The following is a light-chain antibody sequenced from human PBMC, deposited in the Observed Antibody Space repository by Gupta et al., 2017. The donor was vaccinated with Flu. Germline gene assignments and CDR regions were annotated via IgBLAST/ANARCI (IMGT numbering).Light chain of an antibody. Sequence: EIVLTQSPGTLSLSPGERATLSCRASQSVSSSYLAWYQQKPGQAPRLIIYGASSRATGIPDRFSGSGSGTDFTLTISRLEPEDFAVYYFQQYGSSPRIRYTFGQGTKLEIK. CDR3: QQYGSSPRIRYT. V-gene: IGKV3-20*01. J-gene: IGKJ2*01. CDR2: GAS. CDR1: QSVSSSY.